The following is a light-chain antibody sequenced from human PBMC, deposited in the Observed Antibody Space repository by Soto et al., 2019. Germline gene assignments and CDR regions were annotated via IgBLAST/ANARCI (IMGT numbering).Light chain of an antibody. J-gene: IGKJ2*01. CDR2: GGS. Sequence: EIVLTQSPGTLSLSPGERATLSCRASQSIDSRYLAWYQLRPGQAPRLLIYGGSNRATGIPDRFSGSGSGTDFALAISRLEPDDFAVYYCQQYGDSPPFTFGRGTKVEIK. CDR3: QQYGDSPPFT. CDR1: QSIDSRY. V-gene: IGKV3-20*01.